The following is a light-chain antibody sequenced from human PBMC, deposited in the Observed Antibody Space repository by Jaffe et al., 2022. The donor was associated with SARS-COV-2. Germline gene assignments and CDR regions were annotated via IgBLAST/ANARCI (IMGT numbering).Light chain of an antibody. CDR2: AAA. CDR3: QQSYSTLPYT. V-gene: IGKV1-39*01. J-gene: IGKJ2*01. Sequence: DIQMTQSPSSLSASVGDRVTITCRASQSISSYLSWYQQKPGKAPKVLIYAAASLQSGVPSRFSGSGSGTDFTLTISSLEPEDFATYYCQQSYSTLPYTFGQGTKLEV. CDR1: QSISSY.